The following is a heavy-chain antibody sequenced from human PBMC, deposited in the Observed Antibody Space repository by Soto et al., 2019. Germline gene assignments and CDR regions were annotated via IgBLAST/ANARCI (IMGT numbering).Heavy chain of an antibody. Sequence: QVQLQESGPGLVKPSQTLSLTCSVSGGSITSGGFYWSWIRQHPDKGLEWIAYIFHSGSTDYNPSPKSRIIISANTSKNQFPLKLTSVTAAATAVYYCVRGGIAGNWFDPWGQGTLVTVSS. CDR2: IFHSGST. CDR1: GGSITSGGFY. D-gene: IGHD6-13*01. V-gene: IGHV4-31*03. J-gene: IGHJ5*02. CDR3: VRGGIAGNWFDP.